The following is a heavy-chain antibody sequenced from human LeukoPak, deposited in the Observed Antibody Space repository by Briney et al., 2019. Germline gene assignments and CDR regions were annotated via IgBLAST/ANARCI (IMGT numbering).Heavy chain of an antibody. J-gene: IGHJ4*02. CDR2: ISSSSSYT. V-gene: IGHV3-11*05. Sequence: GGSLRLSCAASGFTFSDYYMSWIRQAPGKGLEWVSYISSSSSYTNYADSVKGRFIISRDNAKNSLYLQMNSLRAEDTAVYYCARGMGATRIDYWGQGTLVTVSS. D-gene: IGHD1-26*01. CDR3: ARGMGATRIDY. CDR1: GFTFSDYY.